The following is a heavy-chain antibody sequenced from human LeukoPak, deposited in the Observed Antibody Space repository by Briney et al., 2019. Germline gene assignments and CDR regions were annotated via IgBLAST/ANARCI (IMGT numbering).Heavy chain of an antibody. CDR1: GDSINSYY. Sequence: SETLSLTCTVSGDSINSYYWSWIRQPPGKGLEWIGYIYYRGSTSYNPSLKSRVTISVDTSKNHFSLKLTSVTAADTAVYYCAREDDSGYDWFDPWGQGTLVTVSS. CDR3: AREDDSGYDWFDP. J-gene: IGHJ5*02. CDR2: IYYRGST. V-gene: IGHV4-59*01. D-gene: IGHD5-12*01.